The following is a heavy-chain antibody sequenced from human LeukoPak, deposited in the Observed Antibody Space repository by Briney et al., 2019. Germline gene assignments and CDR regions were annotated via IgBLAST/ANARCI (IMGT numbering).Heavy chain of an antibody. CDR1: GFTFSSYA. V-gene: IGHV3-23*01. D-gene: IGHD3-3*01. Sequence: GGSLRLSCAASGFTFSSYAMSWVRQAPGKGLEWVSAISGSGGSTYYADSVKGRFTISRDNSKNTLYLQMNSLRAEDTAVYYCAKDTVRPPLGWFLPYDAFDIWGQGTMVTVSS. J-gene: IGHJ3*02. CDR2: ISGSGGST. CDR3: AKDTVRPPLGWFLPYDAFDI.